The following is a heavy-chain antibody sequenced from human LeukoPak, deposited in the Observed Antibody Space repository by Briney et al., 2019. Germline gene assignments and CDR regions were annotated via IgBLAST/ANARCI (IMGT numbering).Heavy chain of an antibody. CDR1: GGSISSGGYS. CDR3: ARAGYDILTGYYKGAFDI. Sequence: SETLSLTCAVSGGSISSGGYSWSWIRQPPGKGLEWIGCIYHSGSTYYNPSLKSRVTISVDRSKNQFSLKLSSVTAADTAVYYCARAGYDILTGYYKGAFDIWGQGTMVTVSS. V-gene: IGHV4-30-2*01. J-gene: IGHJ3*02. D-gene: IGHD3-9*01. CDR2: IYHSGST.